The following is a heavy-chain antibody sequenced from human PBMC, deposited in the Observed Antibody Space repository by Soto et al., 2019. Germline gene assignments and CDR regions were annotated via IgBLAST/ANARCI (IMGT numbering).Heavy chain of an antibody. CDR3: TTGRGGSAYVPGAY. J-gene: IGHJ4*02. V-gene: IGHV3-15*07. CDR2: IKTNIDGGAT. Sequence: EVQLVESGGGLVKPGGSLRLSCAASGFSFTSAWMNWVRQIPGKGLEWVGRIKTNIDGGATEYSAPVTGRFTSSRDDSKDTVYLQMNSLKPEDTAVYYCTTGRGGSAYVPGAYWGQGALVTVSS. CDR1: GFSFTSAW. D-gene: IGHD5-12*01.